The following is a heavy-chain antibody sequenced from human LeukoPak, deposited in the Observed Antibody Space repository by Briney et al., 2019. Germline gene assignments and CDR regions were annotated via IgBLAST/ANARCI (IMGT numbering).Heavy chain of an antibody. J-gene: IGHJ4*02. CDR3: AQRYDFWSGYPPPLDY. V-gene: IGHV4-34*01. Sequence: SSETLSLTCAVFGGSFSGYYWNWIRQPPGKGLEWIGQINPSRNTNYNPSLKSRVTISVDTSKKQFSLKLSSVTAADTAVYYCAQRYDFWSGYPPPLDYWGQGTLVTVSS. CDR1: GGSFSGYY. D-gene: IGHD3-3*01. CDR2: INPSRNT.